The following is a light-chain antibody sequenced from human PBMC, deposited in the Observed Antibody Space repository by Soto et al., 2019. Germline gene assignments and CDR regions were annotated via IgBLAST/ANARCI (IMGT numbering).Light chain of an antibody. V-gene: IGKV1-5*03. CDR3: QQSYSTPWT. Sequence: DIQTTQSPSTLSASLGDRVTITCRASQNINSRLAWYQQKPGKAPNLLIYKASSLESGVPSRFSGSGSGTDFTLTISSLQPEDFATYYCQQSYSTPWTFGQGTKVDIK. CDR1: QNINSR. CDR2: KAS. J-gene: IGKJ1*01.